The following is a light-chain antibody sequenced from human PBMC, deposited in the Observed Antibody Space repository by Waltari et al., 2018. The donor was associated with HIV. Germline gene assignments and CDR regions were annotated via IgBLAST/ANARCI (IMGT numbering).Light chain of an antibody. V-gene: IGKV2-28*01. Sequence: DIVMTQSPLYLPVTPGEPASISCKSSQSLLHSNGYNYLDWYLQKPGQSPQVLISMGSTRAPGVPDRFSCSGSGTDFTLKISRVEAEDVGVYYCMQGLQIPLTFGGGTKVEL. CDR1: QSLLHSNGYNY. CDR2: MGS. J-gene: IGKJ4*01. CDR3: MQGLQIPLT.